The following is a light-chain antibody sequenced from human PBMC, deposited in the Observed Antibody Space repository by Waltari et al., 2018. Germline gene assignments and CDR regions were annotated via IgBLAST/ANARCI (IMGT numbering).Light chain of an antibody. Sequence: EIVLTQSPAPLSLSPGERATLSCRASQSVTGYLAWYQHKPGQAPRLLIYDASKRATGIPSRFSGSGSGTDFTLTISSLEPEDFAVYYCQQRSNWPLTFGGGTKVEIK. V-gene: IGKV3-11*01. J-gene: IGKJ4*01. CDR1: QSVTGY. CDR3: QQRSNWPLT. CDR2: DAS.